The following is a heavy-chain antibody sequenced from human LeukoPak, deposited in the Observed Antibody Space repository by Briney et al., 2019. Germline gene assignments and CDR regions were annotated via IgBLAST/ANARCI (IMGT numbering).Heavy chain of an antibody. D-gene: IGHD4-23*01. J-gene: IGHJ6*02. CDR3: ARDRTVVGTYYYYGMDV. Sequence: KPSETLSLTCTVSGVSISSYYWSWIRQPAGKGLEWIGRFYTSGSTNYNPSLKSRVTMSVDTSKNQFSLKLKSVTAADTAMYYCARDRTVVGTYYYYGMDVWGQGTTVTVSS. CDR1: GVSISSYY. V-gene: IGHV4-4*07. CDR2: FYTSGST.